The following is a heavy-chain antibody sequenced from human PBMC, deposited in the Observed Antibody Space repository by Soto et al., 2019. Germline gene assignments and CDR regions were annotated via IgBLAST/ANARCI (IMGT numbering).Heavy chain of an antibody. CDR2: LNQDGRET. Sequence: EVQLVESGGGLVQPGGSLRLSCVTSGFTVSDSWMNWVRQAPGKGLEWVANLNQDGRETKYVDSVKGRFTISRDNAKNSVYLESNTLSTEDTAIYYCASLVYSLNYWGQGTQFTVSS. J-gene: IGHJ4*02. V-gene: IGHV3-7*01. CDR1: GFTVSDSW. CDR3: ASLVYSLNY. D-gene: IGHD2-15*01.